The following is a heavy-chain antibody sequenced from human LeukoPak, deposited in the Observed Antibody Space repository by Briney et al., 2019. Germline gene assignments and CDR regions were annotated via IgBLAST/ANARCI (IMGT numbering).Heavy chain of an antibody. D-gene: IGHD5-18*01. CDR3: ARVPEYIYGYGYFDL. CDR1: GGSISSYY. CDR2: IYYSGST. J-gene: IGHJ2*01. V-gene: IGHV4-59*01. Sequence: RTSETLSLTCTVSGGSISSYYWSWIRQSPGTGLEWIGDIYYSGSTNYNPPLKSRLTISVDSSKNQFSLKLSSVTAADTAMYYCARVPEYIYGYGYFDLWGRGTLVTVSS.